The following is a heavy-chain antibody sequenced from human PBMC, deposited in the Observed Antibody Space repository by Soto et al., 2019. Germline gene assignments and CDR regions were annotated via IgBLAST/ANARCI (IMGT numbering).Heavy chain of an antibody. CDR3: ARDALMYSSSWCHFDS. Sequence: QVQLVESGGGVVQPGRSLRLSCAASGFTFSDYALHWVRQAPGKGLEWVAFIAYDGSKQYYADSVKGRFAISRDNSKNTLFLQMNSLRAEDTAVYYCARDALMYSSSWCHFDSWGQGTLVSVYS. J-gene: IGHJ4*02. CDR2: IAYDGSKQ. CDR1: GFTFSDYA. D-gene: IGHD6-13*01. V-gene: IGHV3-30*09.